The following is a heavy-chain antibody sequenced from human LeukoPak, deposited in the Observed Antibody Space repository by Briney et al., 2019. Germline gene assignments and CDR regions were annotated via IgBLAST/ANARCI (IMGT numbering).Heavy chain of an antibody. J-gene: IGHJ6*02. CDR3: TRVEKGFWSGFKMDV. Sequence: GGSLRLSCAASGFTFSSYSMNWVRQAPGKGLEWVSYISSSSSTIYYADSVKGRYTISRDNAKNSLYLQMNSLRVEDTAVYFCTRVEKGFWSGFKMDVWGQGTTVTVSS. D-gene: IGHD3-3*01. V-gene: IGHV3-48*01. CDR1: GFTFSSYS. CDR2: ISSSSSTI.